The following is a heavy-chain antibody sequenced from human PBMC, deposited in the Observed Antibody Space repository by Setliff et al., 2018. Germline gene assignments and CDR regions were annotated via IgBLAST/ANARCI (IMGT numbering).Heavy chain of an antibody. CDR2: ISSSGSTT. D-gene: IGHD2-15*01. V-gene: IGHV3-11*01. CDR1: GFTFSDHY. Sequence: PGGSLRLSCAASGFTFSDHYMTWIRQAPGKGLEWVSYISSSGSTTLYAGSVRGRFSISRDNIKNSLYLQMNSLRSEDTAVYYCARALDGNYFDYWGPGILVTVSS. CDR3: ARALDGNYFDY. J-gene: IGHJ4*02.